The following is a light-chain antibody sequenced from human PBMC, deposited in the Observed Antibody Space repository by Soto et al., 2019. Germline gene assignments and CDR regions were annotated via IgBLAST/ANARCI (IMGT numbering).Light chain of an antibody. CDR3: QQYESYTPLT. J-gene: IGKJ4*01. CDR2: DAY. V-gene: IGKV1-5*01. CDR1: QSIRSW. Sequence: DVQMTQSPSTLSASVGDRVTITCRANQSIRSWLAWYQQKPGKAPKLLIYDAYSLESGVPSRFSGRRSGTEFTLTIAGLQPEDFATYYCQQYESYTPLTFGGGTKVDIK.